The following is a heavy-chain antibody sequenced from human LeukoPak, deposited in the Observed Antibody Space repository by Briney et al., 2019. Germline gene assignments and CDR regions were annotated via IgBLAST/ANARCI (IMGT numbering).Heavy chain of an antibody. Sequence: GGSLRLSCAASGFTFSSYAMSWVRQAPGKGLEWVSAISASGGGTYYADSVKGRFTISRDNSKNALSLQMNSLRAGDTAVYYCAKGDLKDGGLDYFSDWGQGTLVTVSS. CDR2: ISASGGGT. CDR1: GFTFSSYA. D-gene: IGHD2-15*01. V-gene: IGHV3-23*01. CDR3: AKGDLKDGGLDYFSD. J-gene: IGHJ4*02.